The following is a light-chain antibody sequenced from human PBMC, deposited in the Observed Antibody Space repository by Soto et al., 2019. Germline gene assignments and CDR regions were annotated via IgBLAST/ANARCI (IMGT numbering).Light chain of an antibody. CDR1: QNISRS. Sequence: EIVMTQSPVTLSASPGERATLSCRASQNISRSLAWYQQKPGQGPSLLIYGTSTRAGGVPARFSGSGSGTEFTLTISSLQSEDFAVYYCQQYNNWPLTFGQGTRLEIK. CDR2: GTS. CDR3: QQYNNWPLT. V-gene: IGKV3-15*01. J-gene: IGKJ5*01.